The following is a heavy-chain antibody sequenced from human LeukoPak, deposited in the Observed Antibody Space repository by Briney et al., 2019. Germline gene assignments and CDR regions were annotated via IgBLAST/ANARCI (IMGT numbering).Heavy chain of an antibody. D-gene: IGHD6-13*01. CDR2: IRGSGGGT. CDR1: GFIFSNYA. Sequence: PGGSLRLSCAASGFIFSNYALMWLRQSPGKGLEWVSAIRGSGGGTFYADSVKGRFTISRDNSKNTLYLQMNSLRAEDTAVYYCAREGWYVYYYYYMDVWGKGTTVTVSS. J-gene: IGHJ6*03. V-gene: IGHV3-23*01. CDR3: AREGWYVYYYYYMDV.